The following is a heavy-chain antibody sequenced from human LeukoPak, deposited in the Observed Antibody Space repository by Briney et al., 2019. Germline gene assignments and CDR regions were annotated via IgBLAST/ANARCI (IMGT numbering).Heavy chain of an antibody. J-gene: IGHJ4*02. V-gene: IGHV3-23*01. CDR3: AKDRLSFDY. CDR1: RFTFSSYA. D-gene: IGHD2/OR15-2a*01. CDR2: ISDSGGST. Sequence: PGGSLRLSCAASRFTFSSYAMSWVRQAPGKGLEWVSGISDSGGSTYYADSVKGRFTISRDNSKNTLYLQMNSLRAEDTAIYYCAKDRLSFDYWGQGTLVTVSS.